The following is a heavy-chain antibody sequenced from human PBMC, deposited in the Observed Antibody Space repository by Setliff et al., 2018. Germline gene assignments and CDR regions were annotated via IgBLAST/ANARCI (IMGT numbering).Heavy chain of an antibody. V-gene: IGHV1-18*01. Sequence: ASVKVSCKASGYTFTDYGVTWVRQAPGQGLEWVGWISSYSGNTYYAPKFQGRITMTTDTSTTTAYMELKSLRSDDTAIYYCSRLVRYCTRTSCQRLSGDDYWGQGALVTV. CDR2: ISSYSGNT. D-gene: IGHD2-2*01. CDR1: GYTFTDYG. J-gene: IGHJ4*02. CDR3: SRLVRYCTRTSCQRLSGDDY.